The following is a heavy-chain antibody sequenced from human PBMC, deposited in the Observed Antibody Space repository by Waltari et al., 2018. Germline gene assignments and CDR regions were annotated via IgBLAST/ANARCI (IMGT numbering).Heavy chain of an antibody. CDR2: INHSGST. J-gene: IGHJ4*02. CDR1: GGSFSGYY. D-gene: IGHD3-10*01. CDR3: ARVGGGWYYGSGSQLYYFDY. V-gene: IGHV4-34*01. Sequence: QVQLQQWGAGLLKPSETLSLTCAVYGGSFSGYYWSWIRQPPGKGLEWIGEINHSGSTNYNPSLKSRVTISVDTSKNQFSLKLSSVTAADTAVYYCARVGGGWYYGSGSQLYYFDYWGQGTLVTVSS.